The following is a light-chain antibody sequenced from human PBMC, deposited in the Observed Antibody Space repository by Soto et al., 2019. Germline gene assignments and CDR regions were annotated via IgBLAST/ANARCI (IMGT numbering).Light chain of an antibody. J-gene: IGLJ2*01. Sequence: QSALTQPASVSGSPGQSITISCTGTSSDIGADDFVSWYQHHPDKTPKLIIFEVTYRPTGISHRFSASKSGNTASLTISGLAADEDDFEACNSYSTKTFTHEVFGGGTKLTVL. V-gene: IGLV2-14*01. CDR3: NSYSTKTFTHEV. CDR2: EVT. CDR1: SSDIGADDF.